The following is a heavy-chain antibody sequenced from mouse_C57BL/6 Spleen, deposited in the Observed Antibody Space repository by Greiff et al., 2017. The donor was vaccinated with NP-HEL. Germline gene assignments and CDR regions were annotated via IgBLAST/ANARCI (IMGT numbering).Heavy chain of an antibody. CDR3: ARGPHYYGSSPDYFDY. J-gene: IGHJ2*01. D-gene: IGHD1-1*01. V-gene: IGHV1-81*01. CDR2: IYPRSGNT. Sequence: QVQLQQSGAELARPGASVKLSCKASGYTFTSYGISWVKQRTGQGLEWIGEIYPRSGNTYYNEKFKGKATLTADKSSSTAYMELRSLTSEDSAVYFCARGPHYYGSSPDYFDYWGQGTTLTVSS. CDR1: GYTFTSYG.